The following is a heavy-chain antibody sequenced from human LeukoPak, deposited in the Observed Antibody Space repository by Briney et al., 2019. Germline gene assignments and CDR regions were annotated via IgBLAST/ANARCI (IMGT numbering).Heavy chain of an antibody. J-gene: IGHJ4*02. CDR3: AGGPRYYGSGSYTPYFDY. V-gene: IGHV4-34*01. CDR2: INHSGST. Sequence: SETLSLTCAVYGGSFSGYYWSWIRQPPGKGLEWIGEINHSGSTNYNPSLKSRVTISVDTSKNQFSLKLSSVTAADTAVYYCAGGPRYYGSGSYTPYFDYWGQGTLVTVSS. D-gene: IGHD3-10*01. CDR1: GGSFSGYY.